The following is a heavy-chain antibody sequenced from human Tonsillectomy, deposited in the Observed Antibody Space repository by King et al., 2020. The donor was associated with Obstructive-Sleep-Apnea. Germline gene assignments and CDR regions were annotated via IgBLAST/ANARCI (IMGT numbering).Heavy chain of an antibody. Sequence: QLVQSGAEVKKPGASVKVSCKASGYTFTGYYMHWVRQAPGQGLEWMGWINPNSGGTNYAQKFQGWVTMTRDTSLSTAYMELSRLRSDDTAVYYCARSVYCTNGVCYSYFDYWGQGTLVTVSS. CDR2: INPNSGGT. CDR3: ARSVYCTNGVCYSYFDY. CDR1: GYTFTGYY. V-gene: IGHV1-2*04. J-gene: IGHJ4*02. D-gene: IGHD2-8*01.